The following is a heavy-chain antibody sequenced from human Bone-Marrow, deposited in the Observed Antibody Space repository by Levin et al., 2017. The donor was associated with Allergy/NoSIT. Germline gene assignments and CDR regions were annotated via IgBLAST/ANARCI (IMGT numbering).Heavy chain of an antibody. Sequence: GESLKISCAGSGISFSDHYMDWVRQAPGKGLEWVGRTRNRAQSYSSEYSASVKGRFTLLRDDSENSVYLQMNSLKTEDTDVYYCTSSAADYRDFDYWGQGTLVTVSS. CDR3: TSSAADYRDFDY. D-gene: IGHD6-13*01. J-gene: IGHJ4*01. CDR2: TRNRAQSYSS. CDR1: GISFSDHY. V-gene: IGHV3-72*01.